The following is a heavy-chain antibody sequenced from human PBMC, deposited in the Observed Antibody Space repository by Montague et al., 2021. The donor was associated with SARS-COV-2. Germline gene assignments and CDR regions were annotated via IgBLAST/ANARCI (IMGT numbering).Heavy chain of an antibody. CDR2: ISQSGNT. J-gene: IGHJ6*03. Sequence: CAVSGGSFSRYYWSWIRQPPGKGLEWIGEISQSGNTKYNPSLQSRVSISLDTSRNQFSLKVSSVTAADTAIYYCARLGDGIVPSPILGLGPFYSFYYMDVWGKGTTVTVSS. V-gene: IGHV4-34*01. D-gene: IGHD2-2*02. CDR1: GGSFSRYY. CDR3: ARLGDGIVPSPILGLGPFYSFYYMDV.